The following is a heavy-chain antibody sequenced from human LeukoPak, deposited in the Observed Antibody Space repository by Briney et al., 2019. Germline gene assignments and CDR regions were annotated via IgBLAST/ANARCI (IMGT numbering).Heavy chain of an antibody. CDR1: GFTFSSYA. D-gene: IGHD3-3*01. V-gene: IGHV3-23*01. CDR3: AKDSGQILEWLGGFDY. J-gene: IGHJ4*02. Sequence: QSGGSLRLSCAASGFTFSSYAMSWVRQAPGKGLEWVSTISGSGGSTYCADSVKGRFTISRDNSKNTLSLQMNSLRAEDTAVYYSAKDSGQILEWLGGFDYWGQGTLVTVSS. CDR2: ISGSGGST.